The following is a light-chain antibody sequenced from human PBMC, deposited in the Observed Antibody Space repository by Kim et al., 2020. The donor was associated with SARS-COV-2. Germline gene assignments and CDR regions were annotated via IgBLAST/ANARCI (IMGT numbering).Light chain of an antibody. Sequence: GQSVIISCTGASSDIGAYDYVSWYQQHPGKAPKLIIYEVNKRPSGVPDRFSGSKSGNMASLTVSGLRTEDEADYFCSSYAGRQSGLFGGGTQLTVL. CDR2: EVN. J-gene: IGLJ2*01. V-gene: IGLV2-8*01. CDR1: SSDIGAYDY. CDR3: SSYAGRQSGL.